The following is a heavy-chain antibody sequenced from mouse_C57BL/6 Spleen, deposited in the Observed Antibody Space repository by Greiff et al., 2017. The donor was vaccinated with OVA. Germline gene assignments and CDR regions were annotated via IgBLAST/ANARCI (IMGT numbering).Heavy chain of an antibody. D-gene: IGHD2-4*01. CDR1: GFTFSSYA. CDR2: ISSGGDYI. V-gene: IGHV5-9-1*02. Sequence: DVQLQESGEGLVKPGGSLKLSCAASGFTFSSYAMSWVRQTPEKRLEWVAYISSGGDYIYYADTVKGRFTISRDNARNTLYLQMSSLKSEDTAMYYCTRRGYYDYDEGGRAMDYWGQGTSVTVSS. J-gene: IGHJ4*01. CDR3: TRRGYYDYDEGGRAMDY.